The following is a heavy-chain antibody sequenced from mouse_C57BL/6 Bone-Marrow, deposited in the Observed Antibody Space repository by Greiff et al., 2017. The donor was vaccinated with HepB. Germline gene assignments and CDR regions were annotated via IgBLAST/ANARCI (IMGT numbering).Heavy chain of an antibody. CDR1: GFSLTSYG. Sequence: VKLVESGPGLVQPSQSLSITCTVSGFSLTSYGVHWVRQSPGKGLEWLGVIWRGGSTDYNAAFMSRLSITKDNSKSQVFFKMNSLQADDTAIYYCAKNPYYYGSSYGGFAYWGQGTLVTVSA. CDR2: IWRGGST. V-gene: IGHV2-5*01. CDR3: AKNPYYYGSSYGGFAY. D-gene: IGHD1-1*01. J-gene: IGHJ3*01.